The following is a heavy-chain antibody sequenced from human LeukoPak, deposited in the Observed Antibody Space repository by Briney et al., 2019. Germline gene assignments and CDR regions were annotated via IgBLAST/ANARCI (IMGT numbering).Heavy chain of an antibody. CDR3: ARDYYDSSGYYYVFDY. J-gene: IGHJ4*02. D-gene: IGHD3-22*01. Sequence: SETLSLTCTVSGGSISSYYWSWIRQPSGKGLEWIGYIYYSGSTNYNPSLKSRVTISVDTSKNQFSLKLSSVTAADTAVYYCARDYYDSSGYYYVFDYWGQGTLVTVSS. CDR2: IYYSGST. V-gene: IGHV4-59*01. CDR1: GGSISSYY.